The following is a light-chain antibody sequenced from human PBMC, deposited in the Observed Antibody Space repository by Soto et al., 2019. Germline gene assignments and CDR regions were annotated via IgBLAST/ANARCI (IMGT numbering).Light chain of an antibody. CDR3: QQYNNWPLT. Sequence: EMVMTQSPATLSVSPGERATLSCRASQSVGSNLAWYQQKPGQSPRLLIYGASTRAAGIPARFSGSGSGTEFALTISSLQSEDFAAYYGQQYNNWPLTFGGGTKVEIK. CDR1: QSVGSN. CDR2: GAS. J-gene: IGKJ4*01. V-gene: IGKV3-15*01.